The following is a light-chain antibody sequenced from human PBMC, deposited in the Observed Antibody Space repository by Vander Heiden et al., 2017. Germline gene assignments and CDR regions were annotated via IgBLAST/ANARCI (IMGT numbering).Light chain of an antibody. J-gene: IGLJ2*01. Sequence: QSALTQPPSASGDPGQSVTISCTGTSSDVGGYNYVSWYQQHPGKAPKLMIYEVSKRPSGVPDRFSGSKSGNTASLTVSGLQAEDEADYYCSSYAGSNNVVFGGGTKLTVL. CDR2: EVS. V-gene: IGLV2-8*01. CDR1: SSDVGGYNY. CDR3: SSYAGSNNVV.